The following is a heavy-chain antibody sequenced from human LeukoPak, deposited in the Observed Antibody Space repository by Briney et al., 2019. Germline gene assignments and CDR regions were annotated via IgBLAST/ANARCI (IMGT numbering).Heavy chain of an antibody. CDR1: GGTFSSYA. CDR3: ARDVPPRGYSGYDTDY. D-gene: IGHD5-12*01. CDR2: IIPIFGTA. V-gene: IGHV1-69*06. J-gene: IGHJ4*02. Sequence: GSSVKVSCKASGGTFSSYAISWVRQAPGQGLEWMGGIIPIFGTANYAQKFLGRVTITADKSTSTAYMELSSLRSEDTAVYYCARDVPPRGYSGYDTDYWGQGTLVTVSS.